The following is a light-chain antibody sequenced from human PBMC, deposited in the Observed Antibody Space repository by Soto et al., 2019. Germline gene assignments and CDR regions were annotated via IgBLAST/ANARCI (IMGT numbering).Light chain of an antibody. CDR1: SSNIGAGYN. CDR2: GDS. CDR3: QSYDSSLSGWL. J-gene: IGLJ3*02. V-gene: IGLV1-40*01. Sequence: SVLTKPPSVSGAPGQRVTISCTGSSSNIGAGYNVHWYQQVPGTAPKLLIYGDSNRPSGVPDRFSGSKSGTSASLAITGLQAEDEADYYCQSYDSSLSGWLFGGGTKLTVL.